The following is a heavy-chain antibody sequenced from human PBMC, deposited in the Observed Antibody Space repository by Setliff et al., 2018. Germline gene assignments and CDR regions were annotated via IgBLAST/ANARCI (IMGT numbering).Heavy chain of an antibody. Sequence: SETLSLTCTVSGGSISSGSNYWSWIRQPAGRGLEWIGHIDPSGNTNYHPSLKSRVTISGDTSKNQFSLKLTSVTAADTAVYFCARSLGSGSYYNSRPFYSDYWGQGTLVTVSS. J-gene: IGHJ4*02. CDR1: GGSISSGSNY. D-gene: IGHD3-10*01. CDR2: IDPSGNT. V-gene: IGHV4-61*09. CDR3: ARSLGSGSYYNSRPFYSDY.